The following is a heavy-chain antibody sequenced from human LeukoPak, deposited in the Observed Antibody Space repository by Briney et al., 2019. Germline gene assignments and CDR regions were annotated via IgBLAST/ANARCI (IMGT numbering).Heavy chain of an antibody. D-gene: IGHD1-26*01. V-gene: IGHV3-23*01. J-gene: IGHJ3*02. CDR3: AKDSLISGSYDAFDI. CDR2: ISGSGGSA. CDR1: GFTFSSYA. Sequence: PGGSLRLSCAASGFTFSSYAMSWVRQAPGKGLEWVSAISGSGGSAYYADSVKGRFTISRDNSKNTLYLQMNSLRAEDTAVYYCAKDSLISGSYDAFDIWGQGTMVTVSS.